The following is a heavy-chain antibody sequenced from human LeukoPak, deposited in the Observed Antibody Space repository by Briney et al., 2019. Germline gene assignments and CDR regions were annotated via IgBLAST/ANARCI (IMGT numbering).Heavy chain of an antibody. D-gene: IGHD6-19*01. CDR3: ATTQWLVDAFDI. J-gene: IGHJ3*02. V-gene: IGHV3-23*01. Sequence: PGGSLRLSCAASGFTFSSYAMSWVRQAPGKGLEWVSAISGSGGSTYYADSVKGRFTISRDNSKNTLYLQMNSLRAEDTAVYYCATTQWLVDAFDIWGQGTIVTVSS. CDR2: ISGSGGST. CDR1: GFTFSSYA.